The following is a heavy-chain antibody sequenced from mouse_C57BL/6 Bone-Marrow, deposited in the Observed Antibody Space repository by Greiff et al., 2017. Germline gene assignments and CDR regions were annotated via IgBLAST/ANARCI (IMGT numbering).Heavy chain of an antibody. V-gene: IGHV3-6*01. D-gene: IGHD1-1*01. CDR1: GYSITSGYY. CDR2: ISYDGSN. Sequence: ESGPGLVKPSQSLSLTCSVTGYSITSGYYWNWIRQFPGNKLEWMGYISYDGSNNYNPSLKNRISITRYTSKNQFFLKLNPMTTEDAATYYCERRYYGSSGGDYGGQGTTLTVSS. CDR3: ERRYYGSSGGDY. J-gene: IGHJ2*01.